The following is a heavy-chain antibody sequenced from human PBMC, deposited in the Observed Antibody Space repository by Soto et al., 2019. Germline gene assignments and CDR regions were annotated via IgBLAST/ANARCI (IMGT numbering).Heavy chain of an antibody. CDR3: ARDGGYSSSSVTLDY. V-gene: IGHV3-21*01. Sequence: GGSLRLSCAASGFTFSNYIINWVRQAPGKGLEWVSSISSSSTYIYYADSVKGRFTISRDNAKNSLYLQMNSLRAEDTAVYYCARDGGYSSSSVTLDYWGQGTLVTVSS. D-gene: IGHD6-6*01. J-gene: IGHJ4*02. CDR2: ISSSSTYI. CDR1: GFTFSNYI.